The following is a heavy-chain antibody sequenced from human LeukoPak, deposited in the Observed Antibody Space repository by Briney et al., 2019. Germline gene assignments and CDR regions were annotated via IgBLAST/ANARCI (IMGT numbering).Heavy chain of an antibody. CDR2: IRYDGTKK. J-gene: IGHJ4*02. Sequence: GGSLRLSCAASGFTFSSYAMSWVRQAPGKGLEWVTFIRYDGTKKYYADSVKGRFTISRDDSKNTVYLQMNSLRAEDTAVYYCAKDKHNYYFDYWGQGTLVTVSS. CDR3: AKDKHNYYFDY. V-gene: IGHV3-30*02. CDR1: GFTFSSYA. D-gene: IGHD1-20*01.